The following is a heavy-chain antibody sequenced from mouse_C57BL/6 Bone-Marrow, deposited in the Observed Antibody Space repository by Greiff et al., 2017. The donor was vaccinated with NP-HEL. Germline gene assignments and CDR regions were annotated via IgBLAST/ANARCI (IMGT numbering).Heavy chain of an antibody. J-gene: IGHJ2*01. V-gene: IGHV5-17*01. CDR3: ASSNPPGFDD. Sequence: EVKVVESGGGLVKPGGSLKLSCAASGFTFSDYGMHWVRQAPEKGLEWVAYISSGSSTIYYADTVKGRFTISRDNAKNTLFLQMTSLRSEDTAMFYGASSNPPGFDDWGKGTTLTVAS. CDR1: GFTFSDYG. CDR2: ISSGSSTI.